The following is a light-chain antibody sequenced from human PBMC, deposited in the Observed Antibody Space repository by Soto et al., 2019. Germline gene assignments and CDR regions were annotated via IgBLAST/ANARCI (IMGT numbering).Light chain of an antibody. CDR3: QHYGRSPPT. Sequence: EIVLTQSPGTLSLSPGERATLSCRASQRVTSDFLAWYQQKPGQAPSLLIYGASNRATGVPDRFSGSGSGTDFTLTISRLEPEDFAVLHCQHYGRSPPTFGGGTKV. J-gene: IGKJ4*01. CDR1: QRVTSDF. CDR2: GAS. V-gene: IGKV3-20*01.